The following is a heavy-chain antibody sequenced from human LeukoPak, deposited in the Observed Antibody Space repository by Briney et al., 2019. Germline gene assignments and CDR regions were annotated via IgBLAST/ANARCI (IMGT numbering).Heavy chain of an antibody. CDR3: ATTKGGIIELWKRFHFYYMDV. CDR2: IIPLFGTT. D-gene: IGHD1-1*01. CDR1: GYTFTSYG. J-gene: IGHJ6*03. Sequence: GASVKVSCKASGYTFTSYGISWVRQAPGQGLEWMGGIIPLFGTTNYAQKSQGRVTITTDESTSTAYMELSSLRSDDTAFYYCATTKGGIIELWKRFHFYYMDVWGKGTTVTVSS. V-gene: IGHV1-69*05.